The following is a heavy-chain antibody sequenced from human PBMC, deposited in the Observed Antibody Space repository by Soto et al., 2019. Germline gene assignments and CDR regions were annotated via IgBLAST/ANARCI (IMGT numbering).Heavy chain of an antibody. D-gene: IGHD3-22*01. CDR2: IALDGSVS. J-gene: IGHJ4*02. CDR3: AKEFRHDNWFFEH. Sequence: GGSLRHSCAVSGVTCSSHGMQLVRQAPGKGLEWVAVIALDGSVSYYTDSVKGRFTVSRDNSKSILYLQMNSLRAEDTAVYYCAKEFRHDNWFFEHWGQGTQVTVSS. CDR1: GVTCSSHG. V-gene: IGHV3-30*18.